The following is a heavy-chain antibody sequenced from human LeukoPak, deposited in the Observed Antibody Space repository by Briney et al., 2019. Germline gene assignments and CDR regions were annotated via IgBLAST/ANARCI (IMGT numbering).Heavy chain of an antibody. CDR3: ARGDDIVVVPAATGGGDYYYYYMDV. V-gene: IGHV1-8*03. J-gene: IGHJ6*03. D-gene: IGHD2-2*01. CDR1: GYTFTSYD. CDR2: MNPNSGNT. Sequence: ASVKVSCKASGYTFTSYDINWVRQATGQGLEWMGWMNPNSGNTGYAQKFQGRVTITRNTSISTAYMELSSLRSEDTAVYYCARGDDIVVVPAATGGGDYYYYYMDVWGKGTTVTVSS.